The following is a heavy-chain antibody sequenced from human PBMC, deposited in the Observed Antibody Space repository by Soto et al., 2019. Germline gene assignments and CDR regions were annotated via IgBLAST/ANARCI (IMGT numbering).Heavy chain of an antibody. CDR1: GFTFNNYE. V-gene: IGHV3-48*03. CDR2: ISNSGSNI. CDR3: ATSRTVLPGTFYY. J-gene: IGHJ4*02. Sequence: GSLRLSCAASGFTFNNYEMNRVRQAPGKGLEWGSFISNSGSNIFYADSLMGRCKSSRDNADNSLYLRLNSLRAEDTAVYYCATSRTVLPGTFYYGGRGTLVTVSS. D-gene: IGHD6-13*01.